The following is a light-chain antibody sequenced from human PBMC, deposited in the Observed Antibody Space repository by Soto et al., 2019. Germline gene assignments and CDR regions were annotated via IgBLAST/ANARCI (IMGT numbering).Light chain of an antibody. CDR1: QSFRRL. V-gene: IGKV3-11*01. J-gene: IGKJ5*01. CDR2: DAY. CDR3: QQRHMWPIT. Sequence: VLTHSPVTLSLSPGERTTLSCRASQSFRRLLAWDQLKPGQAPRLLIYDAYNRATGIPPRFSGSGSGTDFTLTISSLEPEDSAVYYCQQRHMWPITFGQGTRLEIK.